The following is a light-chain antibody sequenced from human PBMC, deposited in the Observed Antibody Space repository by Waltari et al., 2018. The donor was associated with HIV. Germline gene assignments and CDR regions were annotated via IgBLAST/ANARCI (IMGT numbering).Light chain of an antibody. CDR1: QSIKAW. CDR3: QQYNPYPWT. CDR2: KAS. J-gene: IGKJ1*01. Sequence: EIQMTQSPSTLSAFVGDRVTITCRASQSIKAWLAWYQQKPGKAPKLLIYKASTLEIGVPSRFSGSGSGTEFTLTINSLQPDDFATYYCQQYNPYPWTFGQGTKVEVK. V-gene: IGKV1-5*03.